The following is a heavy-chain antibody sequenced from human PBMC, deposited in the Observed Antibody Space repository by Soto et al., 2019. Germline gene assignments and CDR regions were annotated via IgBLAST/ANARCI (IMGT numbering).Heavy chain of an antibody. D-gene: IGHD3-22*01. CDR1: GYTFTSYG. J-gene: IGHJ4*02. V-gene: IGHV1-18*01. CDR3: ARVPGITMIVVAALGHGDFDY. Sequence: QVPLVQSGAEVKKPGASVKVSCKASGYTFTSYGISWVRQAPGQGLEWMGWISAYNGNTNYAQKLQGRVTMTTDTSTSTAYMELRSLRSDDTAVYYCARVPGITMIVVAALGHGDFDYWGQGTLVTVSS. CDR2: ISAYNGNT.